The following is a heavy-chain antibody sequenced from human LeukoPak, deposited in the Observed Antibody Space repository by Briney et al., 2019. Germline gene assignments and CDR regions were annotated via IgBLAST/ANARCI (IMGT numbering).Heavy chain of an antibody. CDR3: ASGKRFGQEYFQH. CDR1: GYSISSGYY. J-gene: IGHJ1*01. V-gene: IGHV4-38-2*01. CDR2: IYHSGST. Sequence: LSETLSLTCAVSGYSISSGYYWGWIRQPPGKGLEWIGSIYHSGSTYYNPSLKSRVTISVDTSKNQFSLKLSSVTAADTAVYYCASGKRFGQEYFQHWGQGTLVTV. D-gene: IGHD3-16*01.